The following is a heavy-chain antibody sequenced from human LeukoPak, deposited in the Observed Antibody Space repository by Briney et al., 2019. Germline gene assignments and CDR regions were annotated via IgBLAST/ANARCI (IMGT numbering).Heavy chain of an antibody. J-gene: IGHJ4*02. CDR3: AKDIGASSWSNWGFDY. D-gene: IGHD6-13*01. V-gene: IGHV3-48*03. CDR2: ISTGTYI. CDR1: GFTFSRFE. Sequence: GGSLRLSCVASGFTFSRFEMNWVRQAPGKGLEWVSHISTGTYIAYADSVKGRFTISRDNAKNSLYLQMNSLRDEDTALYYCAKDIGASSWSNWGFDYWGQGTLVTVSS.